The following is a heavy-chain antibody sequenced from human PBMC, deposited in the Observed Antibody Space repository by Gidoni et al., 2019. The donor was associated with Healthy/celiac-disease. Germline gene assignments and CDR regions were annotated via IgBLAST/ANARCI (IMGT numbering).Heavy chain of an antibody. CDR1: GGSISSYY. J-gene: IGHJ5*02. CDR2: IYDRGST. D-gene: IGHD3-16*01. CDR3: AREGPTFAWFDP. Sequence: QVQLQASGPGLVKPSETLSLTCPVSGGSISSYYWSWIRQPPGQGLEWIGYIYDRGSTNYNPSLKSRVTISVDTSKNQFSLKLSSVTAADTAVYYCAREGPTFAWFDPWGQGTLVTVSS. V-gene: IGHV4-59*01.